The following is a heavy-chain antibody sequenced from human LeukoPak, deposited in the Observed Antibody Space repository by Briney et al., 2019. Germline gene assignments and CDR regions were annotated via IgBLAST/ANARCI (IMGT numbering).Heavy chain of an antibody. CDR1: GYTFTSYA. CDR2: INAGNGNT. D-gene: IGHD1-1*01. CDR3: AREVAPNEDAFAI. V-gene: IGHV1-3*01. Sequence: ASVKVSCKASGYTFTSYAMHWVRQAPGQRLEWMGWINAGNGNTKYSQKFQGRVTITRDTSASTAYMELSSLRSEDTAVYYCAREVAPNEDAFAIWGQGTMVTVSS. J-gene: IGHJ3*02.